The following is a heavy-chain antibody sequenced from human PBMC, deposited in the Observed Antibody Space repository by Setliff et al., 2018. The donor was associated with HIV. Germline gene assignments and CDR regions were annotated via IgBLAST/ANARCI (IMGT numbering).Heavy chain of an antibody. CDR3: ARGRYGYGGNWADY. CDR1: GGSISSSSYY. CDR2: IYTSGSP. J-gene: IGHJ4*02. V-gene: IGHV4-61*05. D-gene: IGHD2-15*01. Sequence: PSETLSLTCNVSGGSISSSSYYWGWIRQSPGKGLEWIGHIYTSGSPTYNPSLKSRVTVSVDTSKKQFFLKLSSVTAADTAVYYCARGRYGYGGNWADYWGQGTLVTVSS.